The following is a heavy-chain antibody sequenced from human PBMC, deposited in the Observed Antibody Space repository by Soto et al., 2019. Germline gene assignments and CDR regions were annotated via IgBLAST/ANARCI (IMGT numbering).Heavy chain of an antibody. D-gene: IGHD3-3*01. CDR1: AFSFRSNW. Sequence: EVQLVESGGGLVQPGGSLRLSCAASAFSFRSNWMTWFRQAPEKGLEWVANIKEDGSEQYYVDSVKGRFTISRDNAKKSLYLHMISLRAADTAVYYCATHESWTFTHWGQGTLVTVSS. V-gene: IGHV3-7*01. J-gene: IGHJ4*02. CDR3: ATHESWTFTH. CDR2: IKEDGSEQ.